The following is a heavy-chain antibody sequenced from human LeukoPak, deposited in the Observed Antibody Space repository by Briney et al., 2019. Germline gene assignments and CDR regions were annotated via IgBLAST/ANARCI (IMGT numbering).Heavy chain of an antibody. Sequence: ASVKVSCKASGYTFTDYYMHRVRQAPGQGLEWMGRINPNSGGTNYAQKFQGRVTMTRDTSISTAYMELSRLRSDDTAVYYCARHGDLNYFDHWGQGALVTVSS. D-gene: IGHD3-10*01. CDR3: ARHGDLNYFDH. J-gene: IGHJ4*02. V-gene: IGHV1-2*06. CDR2: INPNSGGT. CDR1: GYTFTDYY.